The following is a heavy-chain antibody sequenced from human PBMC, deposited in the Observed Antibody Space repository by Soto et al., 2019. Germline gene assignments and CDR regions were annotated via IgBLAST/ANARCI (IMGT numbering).Heavy chain of an antibody. CDR1: GFTFSSYS. Sequence: GGSLRLSCAASGFTFSSYSMNWVRQAPGKGLEWVSYISSSSSTIYYADSVKGRLTISRDNAKDSLYLQMNSLRAEDTAVYYCARLFPYYYGMDVWGQGTTVTVSS. V-gene: IGHV3-48*04. J-gene: IGHJ6*02. CDR2: ISSSSSTI. CDR3: ARLFPYYYGMDV.